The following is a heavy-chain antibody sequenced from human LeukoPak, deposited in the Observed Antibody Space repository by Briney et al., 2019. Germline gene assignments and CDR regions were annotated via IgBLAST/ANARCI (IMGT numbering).Heavy chain of an antibody. CDR3: ARDQLGMEDDAFDI. D-gene: IGHD7-27*01. CDR2: ISAYNGNT. CDR1: GYTFTSYA. Sequence: GASVNVSCKASGYTFTSYAMHWVRQAPGQGLEWMGWISAYNGNTNYAQKLQGRVTTTTDTSTSTAYMELRSLRSDDTAVYYCARDQLGMEDDAFDIWGQGTMVTVSS. V-gene: IGHV1-18*01. J-gene: IGHJ3*02.